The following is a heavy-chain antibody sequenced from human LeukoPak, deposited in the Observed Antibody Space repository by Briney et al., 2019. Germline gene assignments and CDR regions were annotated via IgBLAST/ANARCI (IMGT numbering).Heavy chain of an antibody. Sequence: SETLSLTCAVYGGSFSGYYWSWIRQPPGKGLEWIGEINHSGSTNYNPSLKSRVTISVDTSKNQFSLKLSSVTAADTAVYYCARGSLVVVVAATVYYYYGMDVWGQGTTVTVSS. CDR3: ARGSLVVVVAATVYYYYGMDV. J-gene: IGHJ6*02. CDR1: GGSFSGYY. V-gene: IGHV4-34*01. D-gene: IGHD2-15*01. CDR2: INHSGST.